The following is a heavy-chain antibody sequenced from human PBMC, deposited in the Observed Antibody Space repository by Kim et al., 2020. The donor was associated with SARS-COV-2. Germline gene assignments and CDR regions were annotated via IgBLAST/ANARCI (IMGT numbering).Heavy chain of an antibody. CDR3: AKGLWTVTSAAVHI. CDR2: LSGSGGST. J-gene: IGHJ3*02. Sequence: GGSLRLSCAVSGFTFGTYAMSRVRQAPGRGLEWVSGLSGSGGSTYYADSVKGRFSISRDNSKNTLYLQMNSLRGEDTAVYYCAKGLWTVTSAAVHIWC. D-gene: IGHD4-4*01. CDR1: GFTFGTYA. V-gene: IGHV3-23*01.